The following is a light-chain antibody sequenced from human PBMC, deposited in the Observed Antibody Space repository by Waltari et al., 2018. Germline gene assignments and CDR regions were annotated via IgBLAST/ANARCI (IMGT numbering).Light chain of an antibody. CDR2: HAS. V-gene: IGKV3-15*01. CDR1: PSIGFN. J-gene: IGKJ1*01. Sequence: ETVVTQSPATLSVSPGERATLSCRTSPSIGFNLAWYQQKPGQAPRLLIYHASTRATCIPARFIGSGSETEVTLTICGLQSEDFEVYYCQQYNRWPPGTFGQGTKVEI. CDR3: QQYNRWPPGT.